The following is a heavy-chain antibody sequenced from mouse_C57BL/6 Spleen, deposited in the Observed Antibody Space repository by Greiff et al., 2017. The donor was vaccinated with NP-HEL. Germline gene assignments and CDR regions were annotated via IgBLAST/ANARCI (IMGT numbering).Heavy chain of an antibody. Sequence: EVKLVESGGGLVKPGGSLKLSCAASGFTFSSYAMSWVRQTPEKRLEWVATISDGGSYTYYPDNVKGRFTISRDNAKNNLYLQMSHLKSEDTAMYYCARRIYYDYDAGYYFDYWGQGTTLTVSS. D-gene: IGHD2-4*01. J-gene: IGHJ2*01. CDR3: ARRIYYDYDAGYYFDY. V-gene: IGHV5-4*03. CDR2: ISDGGSYT. CDR1: GFTFSSYA.